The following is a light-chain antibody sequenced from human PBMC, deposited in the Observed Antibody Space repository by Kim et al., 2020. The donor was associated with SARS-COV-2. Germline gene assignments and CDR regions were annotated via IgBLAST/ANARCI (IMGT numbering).Light chain of an antibody. J-gene: IGLJ2*01. V-gene: IGLV3-1*01. Sequence: VAVAPGQTASITCSGDKLGDKYACWYQQKPGQSPVLVIYQDSKRPSGIPERFSASNSGNTATLTISGTQAMDEADYYCQAWDSSGVFGGGTQLTVL. CDR3: QAWDSSGV. CDR1: KLGDKY. CDR2: QDS.